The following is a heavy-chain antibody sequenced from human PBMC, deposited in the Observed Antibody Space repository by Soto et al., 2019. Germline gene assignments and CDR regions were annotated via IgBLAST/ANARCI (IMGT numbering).Heavy chain of an antibody. CDR2: IWYDGSNK. J-gene: IGHJ5*02. CDR1: GFTFSSYG. V-gene: IGHV3-33*06. Sequence: QVQLVESGGGVVQPGRSLRLSCAASGFTFSSYGMHWVRQAPGKGLEWVAVIWYDGSNKYYADSVKGRFTISRDNSKNTLYLQMNSLRAEDTAVYYCAKTPHIVVVTAIPDWFDPWGQGTLVTVSS. CDR3: AKTPHIVVVTAIPDWFDP. D-gene: IGHD2-21*02.